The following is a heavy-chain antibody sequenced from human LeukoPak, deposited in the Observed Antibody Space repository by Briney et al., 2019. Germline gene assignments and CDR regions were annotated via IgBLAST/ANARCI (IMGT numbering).Heavy chain of an antibody. CDR3: GRDQTPFY. CDR1: GFTFSDSY. V-gene: IGHV3-7*01. D-gene: IGHD2-15*01. Sequence: GGSLRLSCAASGFTFSDSYMTWVRQAPGKGLEWVATIKHDGSEDYYLDSVKGRFTISRDNAKSSMWLQMSSLRAEDAAVYYCGRDQTPFYWGQGSLVTVSS. CDR2: IKHDGSED. J-gene: IGHJ4*02.